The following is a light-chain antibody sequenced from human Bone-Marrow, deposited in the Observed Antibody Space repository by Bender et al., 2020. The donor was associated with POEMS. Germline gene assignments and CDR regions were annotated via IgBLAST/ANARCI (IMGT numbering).Light chain of an antibody. CDR1: SSNIEANT. CDR3: CSYAGTYTWV. V-gene: IGLV1-44*01. Sequence: QSVLTQPPSASGTPGQRVTISCSGSSSNIEANTVNWYQQLPGTAPRLLIYTNNKRPSGVPDRFSGSKSGNTASLTISGLQAEDEADYYCCSYAGTYTWVFGGGTKLTVL. CDR2: TNN. J-gene: IGLJ3*02.